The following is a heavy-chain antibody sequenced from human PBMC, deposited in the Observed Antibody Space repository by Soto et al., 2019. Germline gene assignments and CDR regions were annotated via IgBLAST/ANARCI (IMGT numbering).Heavy chain of an antibody. CDR2: ISSSGSTI. CDR3: ARDAMYNWNYRDGMDV. J-gene: IGHJ6*02. CDR1: GFTFSSYE. Sequence: GGSLRLSGAASGFTFSSYEMNWVRQAPGKGLEWVSYISSSGSTIYYADSVKGRFTISRDNAKNSLYLQMNSLRAEDTAVYYCARDAMYNWNYRDGMDVWGQGTTVTVSS. V-gene: IGHV3-48*03. D-gene: IGHD1-7*01.